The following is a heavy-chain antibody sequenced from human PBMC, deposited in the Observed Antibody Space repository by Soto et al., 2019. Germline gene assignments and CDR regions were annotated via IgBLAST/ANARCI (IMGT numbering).Heavy chain of an antibody. D-gene: IGHD6-19*01. Sequence: QVQLQESGPGLVKPSGTVPLTCAVSGASISDNNWWSWVRQPPGKGLEWIGEVVHWGTTNYNPSLRSRVTISMDKSKNQISLTLSSVTAADSALYYCARHIGVTGTRGFDYWGQGTLVTVSS. CDR2: VVHWGTT. J-gene: IGHJ4*02. CDR3: ARHIGVTGTRGFDY. V-gene: IGHV4-4*02. CDR1: GASISDNNW.